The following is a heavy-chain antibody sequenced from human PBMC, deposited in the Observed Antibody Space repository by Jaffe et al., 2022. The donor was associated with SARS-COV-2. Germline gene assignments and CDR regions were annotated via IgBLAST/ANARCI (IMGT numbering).Heavy chain of an antibody. CDR2: IYSGGST. J-gene: IGHJ4*02. D-gene: IGHD3-10*01. Sequence: EVQLVESGGGLVQPGGSLRLSCAASGFTVSSNYMSWVRQAPGKGLEWVSVIYSGGSTYYADSVKGRFTISRDNSKNTLYLQMNSLRAEDTAVYYCARDYYGSGSYKFDYWGQGTLVTVSS. V-gene: IGHV3-66*02. CDR3: ARDYYGSGSYKFDY. CDR1: GFTVSSNY.